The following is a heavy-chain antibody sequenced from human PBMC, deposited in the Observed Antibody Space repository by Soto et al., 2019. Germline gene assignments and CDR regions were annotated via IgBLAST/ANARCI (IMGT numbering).Heavy chain of an antibody. CDR2: INHSGST. D-gene: IGHD4-17*01. J-gene: IGHJ4*02. V-gene: IGHV4-34*01. CDR1: GGSFNGYY. Sequence: QVQLRQWGAGLVKPSETLSLTCAVYGGSFNGYYWNWIRQPPGKGLEWIGEINHSGSTNYNPSLRSRVSISVDTSKTQFSLRLSPVTAADTAVYYCASQRPTVTTFDYWGQGTLVTVSS. CDR3: ASQRPTVTTFDY.